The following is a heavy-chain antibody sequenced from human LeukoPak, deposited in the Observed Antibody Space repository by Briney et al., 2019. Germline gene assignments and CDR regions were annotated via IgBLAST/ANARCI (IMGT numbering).Heavy chain of an antibody. J-gene: IGHJ6*04. V-gene: IGHV4-4*02. CDR2: IYHSGST. D-gene: IGHD2-2*01. Sequence: PSGTLSLTCAASGGSISSSNWWSWVRQPPGKGLEWIGEIYHSGSTNYNPSLKSRVTISVDKSKNQFSLKLSSVTAADTAVYYCARRYCSSTSCFDNGMDVWGKGTTVTVSS. CDR1: GGSISSSNW. CDR3: ARRYCSSTSCFDNGMDV.